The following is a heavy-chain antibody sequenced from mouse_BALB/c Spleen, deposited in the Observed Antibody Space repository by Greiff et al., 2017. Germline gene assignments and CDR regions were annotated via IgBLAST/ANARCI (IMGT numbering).Heavy chain of an antibody. CDR3: ARELGGYDDGWYFDD. CDR2: IWGDGST. D-gene: IGHD2-2*01. V-gene: IGHV2-6-7*01. J-gene: IGHJ1*01. Sequence: VQVVESGPGLVAPSQSLSITCTVSGFSLTGYGVNWVRQPPGKGLEWLGMIWGDGSTDYNSALISSLSISKDNSKSQVFLKMNRLQTDDTARYYCARELGGYDDGWYFDDWGAGTTVTVSS. CDR1: GFSLTGYG.